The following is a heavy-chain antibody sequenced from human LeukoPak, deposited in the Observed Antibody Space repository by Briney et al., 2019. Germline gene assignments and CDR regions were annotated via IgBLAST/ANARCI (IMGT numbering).Heavy chain of an antibody. D-gene: IGHD2-2*01. CDR3: AREDCSSTSCYDQGVDSYFDL. Sequence: SETLSLTCAVYGGSFSGYYWSWIRQPPGKGLEWIGDINHSGSTNYNPSLKSRVTISVDTSKNQFSLKLSSVTAADTAVYFFAREDCSSTSCYDQGVDSYFDLWGRGNLVTVSS. CDR1: GGSFSGYY. CDR2: INHSGST. V-gene: IGHV4-34*01. J-gene: IGHJ2*01.